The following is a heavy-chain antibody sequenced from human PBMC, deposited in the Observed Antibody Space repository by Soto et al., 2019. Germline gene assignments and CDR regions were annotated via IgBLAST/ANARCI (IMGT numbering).Heavy chain of an antibody. J-gene: IGHJ5*02. CDR3: ARIGVSSGHESPAFDP. Sequence: ASVKVSCKASGYTFNFYGITWVRQAPGQGLEWMGWISGFNGNTNYAADLQGRVTMTTDTSTRTAYMELRGLRSDDTAVYYCARIGVSSGHESPAFDPWGPGTMVTVYS. CDR2: ISGFNGNT. D-gene: IGHD3-16*01. V-gene: IGHV1-18*01. CDR1: GYTFNFYG.